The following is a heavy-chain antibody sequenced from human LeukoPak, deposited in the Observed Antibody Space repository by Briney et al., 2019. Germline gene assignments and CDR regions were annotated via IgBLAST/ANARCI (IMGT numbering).Heavy chain of an antibody. D-gene: IGHD1-1*01. V-gene: IGHV3-23*01. CDR1: GFTVSSNY. J-gene: IGHJ4*02. CDR3: AKARTTGYDDLFDY. CDR2: ISGSGGST. Sequence: PGGSLRLSCAASGFTVSSNYMSWVRQAPGKGLEWVSAISGSGGSTYYADSVKGRFTISRDNSKNTLYLQMNSLRAEDTAVYYCAKARTTGYDDLFDYWGQGTLVTVSS.